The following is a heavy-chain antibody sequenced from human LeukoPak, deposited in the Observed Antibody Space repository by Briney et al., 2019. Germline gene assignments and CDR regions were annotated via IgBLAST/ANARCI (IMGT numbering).Heavy chain of an antibody. D-gene: IGHD6-13*01. V-gene: IGHV3-73*01. J-gene: IGHJ6*02. CDR2: IRSKANSYAT. CDR3: TSYSSSWSSLSLGMDV. CDR1: GFTFSGSA. Sequence: GGSLKLSCAASGFTFSGSAMHWVRQASGKGLEWVGRIRSKANSYATAYAASVKGRFTISRDDSKNTAYLQMNSLKTEDTAVYYCTSYSSSWSSLSLGMDVWGQGTTVTVSS.